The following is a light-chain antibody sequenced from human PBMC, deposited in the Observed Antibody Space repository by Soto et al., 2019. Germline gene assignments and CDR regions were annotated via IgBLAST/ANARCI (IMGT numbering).Light chain of an antibody. Sequence: ESVLTQAPGTVSLNPRDRASVSCSPSQSVDSSYLVWYQQKPGRAPRLLIYGAYNRATGSPDRFSGSGSGTDFTLTISRLEPEDFAVYYCHMYGGSAIPFGGVTKAAIK. CDR3: HMYGGSAIP. J-gene: IGKJ4*01. CDR2: GAY. CDR1: QSVDSSY. V-gene: IGKV3-20*01.